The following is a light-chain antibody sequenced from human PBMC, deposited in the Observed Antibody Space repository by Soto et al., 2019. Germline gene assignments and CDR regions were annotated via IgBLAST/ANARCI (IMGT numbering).Light chain of an antibody. CDR3: QSYDSSLSAYV. CDR2: SNN. CDR1: SSNIGAGFD. J-gene: IGLJ1*01. V-gene: IGLV1-40*01. Sequence: QSVLTQPPSVSGAPGRRVTISCTGSSSNIGAGFDVHWYQQFPRTAPKLLIYSNNNRPSGVPDRFSVSKSATSASLAITGLQAADEADYYCQSYDSSLSAYVFGSGTKVTVL.